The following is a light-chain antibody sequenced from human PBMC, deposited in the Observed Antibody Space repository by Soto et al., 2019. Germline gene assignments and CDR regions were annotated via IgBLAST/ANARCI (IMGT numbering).Light chain of an antibody. V-gene: IGKV1-39*01. CDR1: QSIARY. Sequence: DIQMTQSPSSLSASVGDRITITCRASQSIARYLNWYQQKPGKAPKLLIYAASTLQSGVPSRFSGSGSGTEFTLTISSLQPEDFATYYRQQLALYPSTFGGGTKVDIK. CDR2: AAS. CDR3: QQLALYPST. J-gene: IGKJ4*01.